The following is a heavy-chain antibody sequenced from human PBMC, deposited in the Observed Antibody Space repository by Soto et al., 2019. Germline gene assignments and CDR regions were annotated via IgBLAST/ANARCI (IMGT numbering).Heavy chain of an antibody. D-gene: IGHD2-2*01. CDR2: IYYSGST. CDR3: ARLGYCSSTSCYVLILDY. Sequence: SETLSLTCTVSGGSISSYYWSWIRPPPGKGLEWIGYIYYSGSTNYNPSLKSRVTISVDTSKNQFSLKLSSVTAADTAVYYCARLGYCSSTSCYVLILDYWGQGTLVTVSS. CDR1: GGSISSYY. V-gene: IGHV4-59*01. J-gene: IGHJ4*02.